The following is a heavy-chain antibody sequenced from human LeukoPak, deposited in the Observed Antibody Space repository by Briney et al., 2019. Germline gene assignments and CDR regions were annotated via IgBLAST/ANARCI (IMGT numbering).Heavy chain of an antibody. CDR2: IYYSGST. Sequence: SETLSLTCTVSGGSISSYYWSWIRQPPGKGLEWIGCIYYSGSTNYNPSLKSRVTISVDTSKNQFSLKLSSVTAADTAVYYCARGRFGAFDIWGQGTMVTVSS. CDR3: ARGRFGAFDI. CDR1: GGSISSYY. V-gene: IGHV4-59*01. J-gene: IGHJ3*02. D-gene: IGHD3-3*01.